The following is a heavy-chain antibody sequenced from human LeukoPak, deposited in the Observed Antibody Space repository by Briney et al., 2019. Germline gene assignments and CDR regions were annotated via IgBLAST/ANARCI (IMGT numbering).Heavy chain of an antibody. D-gene: IGHD1-26*01. Sequence: PSETQSLTCVVYGGSFSGYYWSWIRQPPGKGLEWIGEINHSGSTNYNPSLKSRVTISVDTSKNQFSLKLSSVTAADTAVYYCARGELGAIFDYWGQGTLVTVSS. CDR2: INHSGST. J-gene: IGHJ4*02. CDR1: GGSFSGYY. CDR3: ARGELGAIFDY. V-gene: IGHV4-34*01.